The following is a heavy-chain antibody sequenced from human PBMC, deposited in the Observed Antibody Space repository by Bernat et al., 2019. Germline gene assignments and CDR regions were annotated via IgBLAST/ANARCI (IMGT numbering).Heavy chain of an antibody. D-gene: IGHD3-22*01. CDR3: ARDGPYYYDSSGLDY. CDR2: ISSSSSTI. J-gene: IGHJ4*02. Sequence: EVQLVESGGGLVQPGGSLRLSCAASGFTFSSYSMNWVRQAPGKGLEWVSYISSSSSTIYYADSVKGRFTISRDNAKNSLYLQMNSLRAEDTAVYYCARDGPYYYDSSGLDYWGQGTLVTVSS. CDR1: GFTFSSYS. V-gene: IGHV3-48*01.